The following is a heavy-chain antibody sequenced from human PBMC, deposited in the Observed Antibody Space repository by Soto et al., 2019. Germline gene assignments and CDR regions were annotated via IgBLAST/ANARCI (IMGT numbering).Heavy chain of an antibody. V-gene: IGHV4-4*02. J-gene: IGHJ6*02. CDR3: ARGGGDCISTSCYPMGDHYYYGMDV. CDR1: GGSISSSNW. CDR2: IYHSGST. D-gene: IGHD2-2*01. Sequence: SETLSLTCAVSGGSISSSNWWSWVRQPPGKGLEWFGEIYHSGSTNYNPSLKSRVPISVDKSKNQFSLKLSSVTAADTAVYYCARGGGDCISTSCYPMGDHYYYGMDVWGQGTTVS.